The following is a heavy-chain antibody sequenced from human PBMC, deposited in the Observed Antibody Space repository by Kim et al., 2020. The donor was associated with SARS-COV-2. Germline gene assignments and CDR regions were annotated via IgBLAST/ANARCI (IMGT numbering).Heavy chain of an antibody. Sequence: SETLSLTCAVYGGSFSGYYWSWIRQPPGKGLEWIGEINHSGSTNYNPSLKSRVTISVDTSKNQFSLKLSSVTAADTAVYYCARGQGGVPYFDLWGRGTLVTVSS. J-gene: IGHJ2*01. D-gene: IGHD3-3*01. V-gene: IGHV4-34*01. CDR1: GGSFSGYY. CDR2: INHSGST. CDR3: ARGQGGVPYFDL.